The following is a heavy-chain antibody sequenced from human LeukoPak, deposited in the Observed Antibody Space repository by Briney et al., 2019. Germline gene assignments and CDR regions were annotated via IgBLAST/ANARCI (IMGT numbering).Heavy chain of an antibody. V-gene: IGHV4-34*01. D-gene: IGHD3-9*01. Sequence: SETLSLTCAVYGGSFSGYYWSWIRQPPGKGLEWIGEINHSGSTNYNPSLKSRVTISVDMSKNQFSLKLSSVTAADTAVYYRARGRQLELLRYFDWLTYYFDYWGQGTLVTVSS. CDR3: ARGRQLELLRYFDWLTYYFDY. CDR2: INHSGST. CDR1: GGSFSGYY. J-gene: IGHJ4*02.